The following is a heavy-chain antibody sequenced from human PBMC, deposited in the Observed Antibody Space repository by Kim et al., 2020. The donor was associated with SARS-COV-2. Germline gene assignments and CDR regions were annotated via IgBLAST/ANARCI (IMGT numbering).Heavy chain of an antibody. Sequence: SETLSLTCTVSGGSISSSSYYWGWIRQPPGKGLEWIGSIYYSGSTYYNPSLKSRVTISVDTSKNQFSLKLSSVTAADTAVYYCARAPRYYYDSSGYYFYYYYGMDVWGQGTTVTVSS. D-gene: IGHD3-22*01. J-gene: IGHJ6*02. V-gene: IGHV4-39*07. CDR1: GGSISSSSYY. CDR2: IYYSGST. CDR3: ARAPRYYYDSSGYYFYYYYGMDV.